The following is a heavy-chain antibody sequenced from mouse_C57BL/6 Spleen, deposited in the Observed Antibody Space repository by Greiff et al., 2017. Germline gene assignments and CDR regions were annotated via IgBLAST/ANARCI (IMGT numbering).Heavy chain of an antibody. V-gene: IGHV1-55*01. CDR2: IYPGSGST. CDR1: GYTFTSYW. Sequence: VQLQQPGAELVKPGASVKMSCKASGYTFTSYWITWVKQRPGQGLEWIGDIYPGSGSTNYNEKFKSKATLTVDTSSSTAYMQLSSLTSEDSAVYYCARKEITTVVASYYFDCWGQGTTLTVSS. CDR3: ARKEITTVVASYYFDC. J-gene: IGHJ2*01. D-gene: IGHD1-1*01.